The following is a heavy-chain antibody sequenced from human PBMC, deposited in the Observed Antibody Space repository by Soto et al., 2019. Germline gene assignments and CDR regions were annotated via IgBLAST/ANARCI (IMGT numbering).Heavy chain of an antibody. J-gene: IGHJ6*03. CDR3: ARVDSSGWAYYYYYMDV. V-gene: IGHV1-8*01. D-gene: IGHD6-19*01. Sequence: ASVTVSCQASGYTFTSYDINWVRQATGQGLEWMGWMNPNSGNTGYVQKFQGRVTMTRNTSISTAYMELSSLRSEDTAVYYCARVDSSGWAYYYYYMDVWGKGTTVTVSS. CDR1: GYTFTSYD. CDR2: MNPNSGNT.